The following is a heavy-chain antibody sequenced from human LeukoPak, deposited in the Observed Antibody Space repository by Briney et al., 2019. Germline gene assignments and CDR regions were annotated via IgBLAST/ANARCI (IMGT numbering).Heavy chain of an antibody. Sequence: PGGSLRLSCAASGFTLSSYEMNWVRQAPGKGLEWVSYISSSGSTIYYADSVKGRFTISRDNAESSLYLQMNSLRAEDTAVYYCAREKSSGWTSFDYWGQGTLVTVSS. CDR1: GFTLSSYE. D-gene: IGHD6-25*01. J-gene: IGHJ4*02. V-gene: IGHV3-48*03. CDR2: ISSSGSTI. CDR3: AREKSSGWTSFDY.